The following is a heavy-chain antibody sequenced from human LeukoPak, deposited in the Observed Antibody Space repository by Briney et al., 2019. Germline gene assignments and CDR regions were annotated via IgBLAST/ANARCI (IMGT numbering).Heavy chain of an antibody. J-gene: IGHJ4*02. V-gene: IGHV3-23*01. D-gene: IGHD6-19*01. CDR3: AKDLGSSGWYDYLDY. CDR2: ISGSGGST. CDR1: GFTFSSYA. Sequence: GGSLRLSCAASGFTFSSYAMSWVRQAPGKGLEWVSAISGSGGSTYYADSVKGRFTISRDNSKNTLYLQMNSLRAEDTAVYYCAKDLGSSGWYDYLDYWGQGTLVTVSS.